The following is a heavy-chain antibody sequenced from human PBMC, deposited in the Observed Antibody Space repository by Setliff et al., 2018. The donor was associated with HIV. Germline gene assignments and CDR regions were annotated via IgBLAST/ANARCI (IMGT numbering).Heavy chain of an antibody. CDR2: ISVRDNTI. CDR1: GFTFSSYA. V-gene: IGHV3-48*04. CDR3: ARDQLWSKATFDI. Sequence: PGGSLRLSCAASGFTFSSYAMSWVRQAPGKGLEWVSYISVRDNTIYYADSVKGRFTISRDNAKSSLYLQMNSLRVEDTAVYYCARDQLWSKATFDIWGQGTMVTVSS. D-gene: IGHD5-18*01. J-gene: IGHJ3*02.